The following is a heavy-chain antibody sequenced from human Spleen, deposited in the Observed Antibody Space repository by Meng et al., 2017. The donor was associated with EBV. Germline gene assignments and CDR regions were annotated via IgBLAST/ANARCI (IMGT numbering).Heavy chain of an antibody. V-gene: IGHV4-61*01. CDR3: ARDNGDYVSDP. Sequence: QVQRQESGPGLVKPLETLSLTCTVSGGSVSSGSYYWGWIRQPPGKGLEWIGYISYSGSTNYNPSLKSRVTISVDTSKNQFSLKLSSVTAADTAVYYCARDNGDYVSDPWGQGTLVTVPS. J-gene: IGHJ5*02. CDR1: GGSVSSGSYY. D-gene: IGHD4-17*01. CDR2: ISYSGST.